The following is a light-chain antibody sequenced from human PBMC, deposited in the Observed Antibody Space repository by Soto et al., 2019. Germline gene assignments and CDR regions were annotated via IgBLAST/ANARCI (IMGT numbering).Light chain of an antibody. V-gene: IGKV3-20*01. J-gene: IGKJ2*01. Sequence: EIVLTQSPGTLSLSPGERATLSCRASQSVSSSYLAWYQQKPGQAPRLLIYGASSRATGIPERFSGSGSGTDFTLTITRLEPEDCAVYYCQQYGSSPEYTFGQGTKLEIK. CDR2: GAS. CDR3: QQYGSSPEYT. CDR1: QSVSSSY.